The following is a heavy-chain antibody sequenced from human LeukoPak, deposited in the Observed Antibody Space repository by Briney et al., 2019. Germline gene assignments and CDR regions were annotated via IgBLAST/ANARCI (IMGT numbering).Heavy chain of an antibody. Sequence: GRSLRLSCAASGLTFSSYAMHWVRQAPGKGLEWVAVISYDGSNKYYADSVKGRFTISRDNSKNTLYLQMNSLRAEDTAVYYCARAPSSRAPNSDYWGQGTLVTVSS. J-gene: IGHJ4*02. V-gene: IGHV3-30*04. D-gene: IGHD2-15*01. CDR1: GLTFSSYA. CDR2: ISYDGSNK. CDR3: ARAPSSRAPNSDY.